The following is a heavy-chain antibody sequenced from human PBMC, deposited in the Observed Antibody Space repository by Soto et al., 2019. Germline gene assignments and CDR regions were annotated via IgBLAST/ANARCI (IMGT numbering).Heavy chain of an antibody. V-gene: IGHV3-30-3*01. J-gene: IGHJ4*02. D-gene: IGHD3-22*01. CDR3: ARGLTPGYYWAPRGADYFDY. CDR2: ISYDGSNK. Sequence: HPGGSLRLSCAASGFTFSSYAMHWVRQAPGKGLEWVAVISYDGSNKYYADSVKGRFTISRDNSKNTLYLQMNSLRAEDTAVYYCARGLTPGYYWAPRGADYFDYWGQGPLVTVSS. CDR1: GFTFSSYA.